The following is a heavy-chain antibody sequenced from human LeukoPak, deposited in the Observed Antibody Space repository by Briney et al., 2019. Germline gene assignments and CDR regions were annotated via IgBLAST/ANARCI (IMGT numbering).Heavy chain of an antibody. D-gene: IGHD3-10*01. CDR3: ARDRQGGPFVERYFDY. CDR2: ISSSSSYI. V-gene: IGHV3-21*01. CDR1: GFTFSSYS. Sequence: GGSLRLSCAASGFTFSSYSMKWFRQAPGKGLEWVSSISSSSSYIYYADSVKGRFTISRDNAKNSLYLQMNSLRAEDTAVYYCARDRQGGPFVERYFDYWGQGTLVTVSS. J-gene: IGHJ4*02.